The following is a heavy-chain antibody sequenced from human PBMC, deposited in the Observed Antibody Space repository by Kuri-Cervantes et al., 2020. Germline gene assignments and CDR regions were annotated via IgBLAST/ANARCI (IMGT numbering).Heavy chain of an antibody. D-gene: IGHD6-13*01. V-gene: IGHV3-33*03. J-gene: IGHJ4*02. CDR2: IWYDGSNK. CDR1: GFTFSSYG. Sequence: GESLKISCAASGFTFSSYGMHWVRQAPGKGLEWVAVIWYDGSNKYYADSVKGRFTISRDNAKNTLYLQMNSLRAEDTAVYYCAKRRGPGAAAFDYWGQGTLVTVSS. CDR3: AKRRGPGAAAFDY.